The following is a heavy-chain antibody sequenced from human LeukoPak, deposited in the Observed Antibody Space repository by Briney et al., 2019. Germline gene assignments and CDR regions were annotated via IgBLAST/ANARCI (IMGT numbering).Heavy chain of an antibody. CDR3: ARRHYGSGNIDS. Sequence: PSDTLSLTCSISSDSNSSISYLWVWLRQPPGKGREWIGDIYSNGHISYNPSLKSRAAISVDTSKNQFSLNLSSVTAADTALYYCARRHYGSGNIDSWGQGTLVTVSS. CDR1: SDSNSSISYL. D-gene: IGHD3-10*01. CDR2: IYSNGHI. V-gene: IGHV4-39*01. J-gene: IGHJ4*02.